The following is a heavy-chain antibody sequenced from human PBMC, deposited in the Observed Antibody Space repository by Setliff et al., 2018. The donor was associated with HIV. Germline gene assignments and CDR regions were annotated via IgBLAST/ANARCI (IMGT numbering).Heavy chain of an antibody. J-gene: IGHJ2*01. CDR3: AHYIYGDWYFDL. CDR1: GFSLSTSGVG. Sequence: SGPTLVNPTQPLTLTCTFSGFSLSTSGVGVGWIRQPPGKALEWLALIYWDDDKRYSPSLKSRLTITKDTSKNQVVLTMSNMDPVDTATYYCAHYIYGDWYFDLWGRGTLVTVSS. CDR2: IYWDDDK. D-gene: IGHD4-17*01. V-gene: IGHV2-5*02.